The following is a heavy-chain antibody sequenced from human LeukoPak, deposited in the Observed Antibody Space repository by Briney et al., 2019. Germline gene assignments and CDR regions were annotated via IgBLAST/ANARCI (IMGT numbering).Heavy chain of an antibody. CDR1: GYTFTSYG. J-gene: IGHJ4*02. V-gene: IGHV1-18*01. Sequence: GASVKVSCKASGYTFTSYGISWVRQAPGQGLEWMGWISAYNGNTNYAQKLQGRVTITTYTSTSTAYMELRSMRSDDTAVYYCARNPYSSSPSDYWGQGTLVTVSS. D-gene: IGHD6-6*01. CDR3: ARNPYSSSPSDY. CDR2: ISAYNGNT.